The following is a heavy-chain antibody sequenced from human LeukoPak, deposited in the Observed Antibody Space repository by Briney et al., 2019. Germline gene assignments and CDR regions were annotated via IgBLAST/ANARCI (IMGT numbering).Heavy chain of an antibody. Sequence: GGSLRLSCAASGFTFSSHSMNWVRQAPGKGLEWASSISSSSIYIYYADSVKGRFTISRNNAKNSLYLQMNSLRAEDTAVYYCARGYNNYGYVFDIWGQGTVVTVSS. V-gene: IGHV3-21*01. CDR2: ISSSSIYI. CDR1: GFTFSSHS. J-gene: IGHJ3*02. CDR3: ARGYNNYGYVFDI. D-gene: IGHD4-11*01.